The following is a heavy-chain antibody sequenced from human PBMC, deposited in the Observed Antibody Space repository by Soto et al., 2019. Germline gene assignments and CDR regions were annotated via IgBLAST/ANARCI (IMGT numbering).Heavy chain of an antibody. CDR3: ARHPDCTVVPHCQFDF. D-gene: IGHD2-21*01. CDR1: GDSISSATYS. Sequence: PSETLSLTCTVSGDSISSATYSWGWIRQPPGKGLEWMGSMSYPGKTYDNASLKSRVTISLDTSKNQFSLRLTSVTAADTAIYYCARHPDCTVVPHCQFDFWGLGTLVTVSS. CDR2: MSYPGKT. V-gene: IGHV4-39*01. J-gene: IGHJ4*02.